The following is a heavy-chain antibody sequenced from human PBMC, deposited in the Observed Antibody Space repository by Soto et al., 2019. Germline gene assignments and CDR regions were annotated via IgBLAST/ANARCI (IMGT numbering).Heavy chain of an antibody. CDR1: GGSVTGYH. J-gene: IGHJ4*02. CDR3: AGYREGVGGRGY. Sequence: QVQLQESGPGLVKPSETLSLTCTVSGGSVTGYHWSWIRQPPGKGLEWIGYILYSGSTKYKPSLQSRVAISIDTSKNQFSLKLSSVTASDTAVYYCAGYREGVGGRGYWGQGNLVTVSS. D-gene: IGHD5-12*01. V-gene: IGHV4-59*02. CDR2: ILYSGST.